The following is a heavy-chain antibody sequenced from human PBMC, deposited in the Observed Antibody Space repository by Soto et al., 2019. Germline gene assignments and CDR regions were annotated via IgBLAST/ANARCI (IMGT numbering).Heavy chain of an antibody. CDR3: ARDEPVKWNYTNPLYYYGMDV. J-gene: IGHJ6*02. CDR2: IYYSGST. Sequence: PSETLSLTCTVSGGSISSYYWSWIRQPPGKGLEWIGYIYYSGSTNYNPSLKSRVTISVDTSKNQFSLKLSSVTAADTAVYYCARDEPVKWNYTNPLYYYGMDVWGQGTTVTVSS. CDR1: GGSISSYY. D-gene: IGHD1-7*01. V-gene: IGHV4-59*01.